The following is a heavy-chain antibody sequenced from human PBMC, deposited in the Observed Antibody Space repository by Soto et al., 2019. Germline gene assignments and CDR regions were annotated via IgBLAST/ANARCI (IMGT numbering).Heavy chain of an antibody. Sequence: QVQLVQSGAEVKKPGSSVKVSCKASGGTFSSYAISWVRQARGQGLEWMGGIIPFFGTANYAQKFQGRVTSTADESTSRAYMEQSSLRSEDTAVYYCAREGTYCTNGVCYTIRWFDPWGQGTLVTVSS. D-gene: IGHD2-8*01. CDR1: GGTFSSYA. CDR2: IIPFFGTA. V-gene: IGHV1-69*12. J-gene: IGHJ5*02. CDR3: AREGTYCTNGVCYTIRWFDP.